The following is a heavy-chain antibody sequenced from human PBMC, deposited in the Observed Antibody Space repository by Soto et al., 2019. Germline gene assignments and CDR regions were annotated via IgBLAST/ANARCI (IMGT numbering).Heavy chain of an antibody. CDR2: ISGSGGST. V-gene: IGHV3-23*01. J-gene: IGHJ6*02. D-gene: IGHD2-15*01. Sequence: EVQLLESGGGLVQPGGSLRLSCTASGFTFSNYGLNWVRQAPGKGLEWVSTISGSGGSTYYADSVKGRFTIFRDNSKNTLYLQMNSLRAEDTAVYYCAKNRYCSGGSCYSPKYYYYGMDVWGQGTTVTVSS. CDR3: AKNRYCSGGSCYSPKYYYYGMDV. CDR1: GFTFSNYG.